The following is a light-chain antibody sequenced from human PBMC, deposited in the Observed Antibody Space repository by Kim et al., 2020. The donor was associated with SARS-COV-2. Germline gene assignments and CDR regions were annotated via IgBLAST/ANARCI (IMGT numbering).Light chain of an antibody. V-gene: IGLV3-1*01. CDR2: QDS. J-gene: IGLJ3*02. Sequence: SYELTQPPSVSVSPGQTASITCSGDNLGEKYVCWYQQKPGQSTVVVIYQDSKRPSGIPERFSGSNSGNTATLTISGTQAMDEGDYYCQAWDRDTAVFGGG. CDR1: NLGEKY. CDR3: QAWDRDTAV.